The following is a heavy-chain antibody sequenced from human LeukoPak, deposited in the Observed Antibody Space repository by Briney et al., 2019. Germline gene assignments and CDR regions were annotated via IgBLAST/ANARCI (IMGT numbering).Heavy chain of an antibody. Sequence: GGSLRLSCAASGFTFSSYWMSWVRQAPGKGLEWVANIKQDGSEKYYVNSVKGRFTISRDNAKNSLYLQMNSLRAEDTAVYYCARDSYYYDSSGDFGYWGQGTLVTVSS. CDR3: ARDSYYYDSSGDFGY. CDR1: GFTFSSYW. CDR2: IKQDGSEK. V-gene: IGHV3-7*01. J-gene: IGHJ4*02. D-gene: IGHD3-22*01.